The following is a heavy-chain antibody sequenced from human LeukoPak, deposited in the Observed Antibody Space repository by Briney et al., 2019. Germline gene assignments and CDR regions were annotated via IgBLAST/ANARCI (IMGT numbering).Heavy chain of an antibody. V-gene: IGHV4-59*11. CDR1: GGSFSNHY. Sequence: SETLSLTCTVSGGSFSNHYWSWIRQPPGKGLEWIGYIYHTGSTNYNPSLKSRVTISVDTSKNQFSLKLSSVTAADTAVYYCARGNYVDWFDPWGQGTQVTLSS. CDR3: ARGNYVDWFDP. D-gene: IGHD1-7*01. CDR2: IYHTGST. J-gene: IGHJ5*02.